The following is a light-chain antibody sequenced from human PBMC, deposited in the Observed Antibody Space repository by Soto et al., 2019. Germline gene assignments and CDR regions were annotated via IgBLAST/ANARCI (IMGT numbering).Light chain of an antibody. J-gene: IGKJ1*01. V-gene: IGKV1-5*01. CDR1: QNINIW. CDR3: QQYNGDSRG. CDR2: NAA. Sequence: DIQMTQSPSTLSASVGDRVTITCRASQNINIWLAWYQQKPGKAPKLLIYNAAYLGSGVPSRFSGSGSGTEFTLTISSLQPDDFAIYYCQQYNGDSRGFGQGTKVDIK.